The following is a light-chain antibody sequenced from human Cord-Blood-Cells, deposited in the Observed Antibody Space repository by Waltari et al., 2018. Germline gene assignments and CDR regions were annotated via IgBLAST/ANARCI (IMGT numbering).Light chain of an antibody. Sequence: QSALTQPASVSGSPGLSITIPCTVTSSDFGSLNLVSWYQQHPGKAPKLMIYEGSKRPSGVSNRFSGSKSGNTASLTISGLQAEDEADYYCCSYAGSRVFGGGTKLTVL. CDR3: CSYAGSRV. CDR1: SSDFGSLNL. V-gene: IGLV2-23*01. J-gene: IGLJ3*02. CDR2: EGS.